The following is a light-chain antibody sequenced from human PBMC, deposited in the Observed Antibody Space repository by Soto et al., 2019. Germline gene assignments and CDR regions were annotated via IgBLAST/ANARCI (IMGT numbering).Light chain of an antibody. Sequence: EIVLTQSPGPLSLSPGESATLLCRASHFVSSRSLAWYQQKPGQAPRLLIYDASNRATGIPDRFSGSGSGTDFTLTISRLEPEDFAVYYCQQYNSAPRTFGQGTKVDIK. J-gene: IGKJ1*01. CDR3: QQYNSAPRT. CDR1: HFVSSRS. CDR2: DAS. V-gene: IGKV3-20*01.